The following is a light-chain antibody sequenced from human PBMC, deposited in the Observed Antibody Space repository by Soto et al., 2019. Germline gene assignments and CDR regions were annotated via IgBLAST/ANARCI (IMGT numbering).Light chain of an antibody. CDR2: GAS. J-gene: IGKJ5*01. CDR3: QQRSNWIT. Sequence: EIVLTQSPGTLSLSPGERATLSCRASHSVSRTYLAWYQQKPGQAPRLLIFGASDRATGTPDRFSGSGSGTDFTLTISSLEPEDFAIYYCQQRSNWITFGQGTRLENK. V-gene: IGKV3D-20*02. CDR1: HSVSRTY.